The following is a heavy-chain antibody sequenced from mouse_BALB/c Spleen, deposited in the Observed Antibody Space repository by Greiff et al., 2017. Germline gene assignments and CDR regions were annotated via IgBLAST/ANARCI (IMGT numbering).Heavy chain of an antibody. CDR1: GYSITSDYA. V-gene: IGHV3-2*02. J-gene: IGHJ1*01. Sequence: EVQRVESGPGLVKPSQSLSLTCTVTGYSITSDYAWNWIRQFPGTTLEWMGYISYSGSTSYNPSLKSRISITRDTSKNQFFLQLNSVTTEDTATYYCARGYGYWYFDVWGAGTTVTVSS. CDR2: ISYSGST. D-gene: IGHD2-14*01. CDR3: ARGYGYWYFDV.